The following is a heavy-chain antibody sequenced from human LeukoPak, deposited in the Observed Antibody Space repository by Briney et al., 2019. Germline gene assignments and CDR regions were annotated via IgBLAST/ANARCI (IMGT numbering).Heavy chain of an antibody. CDR2: IYYSGNSGST. Sequence: SLTXXXXXGSXXXXFWXXXXXXXXXXLXXIGYIYYSGNSGSTNYSPSLKSRVTISLDTSKNQLSLILTSVAAADTAVYYCARVGGYSGFYWGQGTLVTVSS. CDR1: XGSXXXXF. D-gene: IGHD5-12*01. CDR3: ARVGGYSGFY. V-gene: IGHV4-59*01. J-gene: IGHJ4*02.